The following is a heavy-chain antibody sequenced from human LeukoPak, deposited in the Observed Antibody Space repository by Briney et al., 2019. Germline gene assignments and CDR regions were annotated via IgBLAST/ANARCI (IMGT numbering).Heavy chain of an antibody. Sequence: GGSLRLSCAASGFTFSGYAMTWVRQAPGKGLEWVSDIPYSGGDTYYADSVKGRFTISRDNSKNTLYLQMNSLRTEDTAVYYCAKAASTNWSFDYWGQGTPVTVSS. CDR1: GFTFSGYA. V-gene: IGHV3-23*01. D-gene: IGHD6-13*01. CDR2: IPYSGGDT. J-gene: IGHJ4*02. CDR3: AKAASTNWSFDY.